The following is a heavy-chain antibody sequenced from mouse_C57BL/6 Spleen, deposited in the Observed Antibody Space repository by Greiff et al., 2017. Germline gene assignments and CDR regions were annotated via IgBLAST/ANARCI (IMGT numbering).Heavy chain of an antibody. J-gene: IGHJ3*01. Sequence: VKLMESGPELVKPGASVKISCKASGYAFSSSWMNWVKQRPGKGLEWIGRIYPGDGDTNYNGKFKGKATLTADKSSSTAYMQLSSLTSEDSAVYFCARERNYYGSYAYWGQGTLVTVSA. V-gene: IGHV1-82*01. CDR3: ARERNYYGSYAY. D-gene: IGHD1-1*01. CDR2: IYPGDGDT. CDR1: GYAFSSSW.